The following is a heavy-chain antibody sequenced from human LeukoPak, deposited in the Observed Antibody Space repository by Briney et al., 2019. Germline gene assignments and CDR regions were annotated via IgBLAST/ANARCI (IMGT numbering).Heavy chain of an antibody. J-gene: IGHJ3*02. CDR2: ISGSGGST. V-gene: IGHV3-23*01. Sequence: GGSLRLSCAASGFTVSSNYMSWVRQAPGKGLEWVSAISGSGGSTYYADSVKGRFTISRDNSKNTLYLQMNSLRAEDTAVYYCANDSVAAAGHDAFDIWGQGTMVTVSS. CDR1: GFTVSSNY. CDR3: ANDSVAAAGHDAFDI. D-gene: IGHD6-13*01.